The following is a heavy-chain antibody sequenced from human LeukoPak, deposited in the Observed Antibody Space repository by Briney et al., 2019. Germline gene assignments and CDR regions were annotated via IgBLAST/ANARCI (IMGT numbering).Heavy chain of an antibody. D-gene: IGHD1-26*01. CDR2: IYPGDSYT. Sequence: GESLKIPCKGSGYSFTSYCIAWVRQIPGQGLEWMGIIYPGDSYTRHSPSFQGQVTISANKSISTAYLQWSSLKASDTAMYYCARIVGAAYEFFDYWGQGTLVTVSS. CDR1: GYSFTSYC. V-gene: IGHV5-51*01. J-gene: IGHJ4*02. CDR3: ARIVGAAYEFFDY.